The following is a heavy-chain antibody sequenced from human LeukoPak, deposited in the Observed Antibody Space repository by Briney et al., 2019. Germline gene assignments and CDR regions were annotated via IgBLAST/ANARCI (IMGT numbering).Heavy chain of an antibody. J-gene: IGHJ5*02. CDR3: ARISSGWYKNGWFDP. CDR1: GFTFSNYW. V-gene: IGHV3-7*01. D-gene: IGHD6-19*01. Sequence: SGGSLRLSCAASGFTFSNYWMSWVRQAPGKGLEWVANIKQDESEKYYVDSVKGRFTISRDNAKNSLYLQMNSLRAEDTAVYYCARISSGWYKNGWFDPWGQGTLVTVSS. CDR2: IKQDESEK.